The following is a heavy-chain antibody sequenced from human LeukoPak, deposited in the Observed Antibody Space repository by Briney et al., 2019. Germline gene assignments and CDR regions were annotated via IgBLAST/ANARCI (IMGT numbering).Heavy chain of an antibody. J-gene: IGHJ1*01. CDR1: GFTFHNYA. D-gene: IGHD6-6*01. Sequence: GGSLRLSCAASGFTFHNYAIRWVRQAPGKGLEWVSLTSGDGITTYFADSVKGRFTISRDNAKNSLYLQMNSLRVEDTAVYYCATSSSKKFQYWGQGTLVTVSS. CDR2: TSGDGITT. V-gene: IGHV3-43*02. CDR3: ATSSSKKFQY.